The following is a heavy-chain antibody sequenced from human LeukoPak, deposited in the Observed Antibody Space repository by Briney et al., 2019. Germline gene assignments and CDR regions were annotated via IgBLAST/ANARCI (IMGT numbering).Heavy chain of an antibody. CDR2: IYTSGST. D-gene: IGHD6-13*01. CDR1: GGSISSGSYY. CDR3: ASPLAGYSSSWYGN. J-gene: IGHJ4*02. V-gene: IGHV4-61*02. Sequence: SETLSLTCTVSGGSISSGSYYWSWIRQPAGKGLEWIGRIYTSGSTNYNPSLKSRVTISVDTSKNQFSLKLSSVTAADTAVYYCASPLAGYSSSWYGNWGQGTLVTIPP.